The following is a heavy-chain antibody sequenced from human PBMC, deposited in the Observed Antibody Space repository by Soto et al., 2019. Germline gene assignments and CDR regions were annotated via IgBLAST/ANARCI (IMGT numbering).Heavy chain of an antibody. J-gene: IGHJ4*02. CDR3: VKEFSFSYSVSVLHD. CDR2: IYGSGEKT. CDR1: GFTFRDYA. V-gene: IGHV3-23*01. D-gene: IGHD3-10*02. Sequence: GGSLRLSCAASGFTFRDYAMTWVRQAPGKGLEWVSSIYGSGEKTFYARSVEGRFTISRDNIKNTLNLHMNGLRGDDTAVYYCVKEFSFSYSVSVLHDWGRGTLVTVSS.